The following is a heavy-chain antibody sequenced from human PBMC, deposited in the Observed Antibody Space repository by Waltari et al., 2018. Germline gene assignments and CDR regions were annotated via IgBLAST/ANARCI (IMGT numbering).Heavy chain of an antibody. J-gene: IGHJ4*02. V-gene: IGHV3-30*02. CDR2: IRYDGSNK. CDR3: AKDTSHYYDSSGYYSDY. CDR1: GFTFSSYG. Sequence: VQLVESGGGVVQPGGSLRLSCAASGFTFSSYGMHWVRQAPGQGLEWVAFIRYDGSNKYYADSVKGRFTISRDNSKNTLYLQMNSLRAEDTAVYYCAKDTSHYYDSSGYYSDYWGQGTLVTVSS. D-gene: IGHD3-22*01.